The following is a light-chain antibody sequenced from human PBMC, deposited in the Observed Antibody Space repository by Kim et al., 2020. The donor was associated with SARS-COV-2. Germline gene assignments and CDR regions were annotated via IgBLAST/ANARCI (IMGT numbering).Light chain of an antibody. V-gene: IGLV3-1*01. CDR1: KVGEKY. CDR2: EDA. Sequence: SYELPQPPSVSVSPGQKSSITCSGDKVGEKYVYWYQQKAGQSPVLVMYEDAKRPSGIPERFSGSNSGNTATLTISGTQAMDEADYYCQASDSGTVVFGGGTQLTVL. J-gene: IGLJ2*01. CDR3: QASDSGTVV.